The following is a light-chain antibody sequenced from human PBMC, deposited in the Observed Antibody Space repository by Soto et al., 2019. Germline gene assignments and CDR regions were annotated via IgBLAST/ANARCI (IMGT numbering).Light chain of an antibody. V-gene: IGKV3-15*01. CDR1: QGVSRK. CDR2: GAS. J-gene: IGKJ1*01. CDR3: QQYGGLPT. Sequence: DIVMTQSPATLSVAPGERVTFSCRASQGVSRKLAWYQHKPGQAPRLLISGASTGATGIPARFSGSGSGTDFTLTISRLEPEDFAVYYCQQYGGLPTFGQGTKVDIK.